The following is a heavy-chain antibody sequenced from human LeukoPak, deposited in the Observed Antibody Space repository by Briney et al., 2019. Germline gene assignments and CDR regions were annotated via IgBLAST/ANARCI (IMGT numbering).Heavy chain of an antibody. Sequence: GGSLRLSCAASGFTFSSYGMHWVRQAPGKGLEWVTFIQHDGTNKYFADSVKGRFTVSRDNSKNTLYLEMNSLRAEDTAVYYCAKEFTIFGGPGYFDSWGQGTLVTVSS. D-gene: IGHD3-3*01. J-gene: IGHJ4*02. CDR1: GFTFSSYG. CDR2: IQHDGTNK. CDR3: AKEFTIFGGPGYFDS. V-gene: IGHV3-30*02.